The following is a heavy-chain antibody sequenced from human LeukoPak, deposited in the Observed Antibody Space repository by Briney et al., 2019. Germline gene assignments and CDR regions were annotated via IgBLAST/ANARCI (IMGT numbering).Heavy chain of an antibody. D-gene: IGHD5-12*01. CDR3: ARRSTGYLKYHMDV. CDR1: GFTFDDYA. CDR2: ITWDGGST. J-gene: IGHJ6*03. Sequence: GGSLRLSCAASGFTFDDYAMHWVRQAPGKGLEWVSLITWDGGSTYYADSVKGRFTISRDNSKNSLYLQMNSLRAEDTALYYCARRSTGYLKYHMDVWGKGTTVTVSS. V-gene: IGHV3-43D*03.